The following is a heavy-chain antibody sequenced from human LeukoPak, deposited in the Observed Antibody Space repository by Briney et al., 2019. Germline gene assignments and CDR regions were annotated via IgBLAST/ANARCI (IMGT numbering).Heavy chain of an antibody. V-gene: IGHV4-30-4*08. CDR1: GGSISSGDYY. Sequence: SETLSLTCTVSGGSISSGDYYWSWIRQHPGKGLEWIGYIYYSGSTYYNPSLKSRVTISVDTSKNQFSLKLSSVTAADTAVYYCARDLYQDWFDPWGQGTLVTVSS. J-gene: IGHJ5*02. CDR2: IYYSGST. CDR3: ARDLYQDWFDP. D-gene: IGHD2-8*01.